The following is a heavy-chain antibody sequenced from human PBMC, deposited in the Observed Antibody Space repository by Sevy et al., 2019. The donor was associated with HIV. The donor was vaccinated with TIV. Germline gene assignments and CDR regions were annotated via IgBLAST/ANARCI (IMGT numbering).Heavy chain of an antibody. D-gene: IGHD5-18*01. CDR2: ISYDGSNK. CDR1: GFTFSSYG. CDR3: AKEGEVYSYGYFGY. Sequence: GGSLRLSCAASGFTFSSYGMHWVRQAPGKGLEWVAVISYDGSNKYDADSVKGRFTISRDNSKNTLYLQMNSLRAEDTAVYYCAKEGEVYSYGYFGYWGQGTLVTVSS. V-gene: IGHV3-30*18. J-gene: IGHJ4*02.